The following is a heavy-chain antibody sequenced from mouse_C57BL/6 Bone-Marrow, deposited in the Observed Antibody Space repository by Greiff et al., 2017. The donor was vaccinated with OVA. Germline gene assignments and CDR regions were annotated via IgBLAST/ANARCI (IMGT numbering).Heavy chain of an antibody. CDR3: ARSSPDYYAMDY. Sequence: QVQLQQSGAELVRPGTSVKVSCKASGYAFTNYLIEWVKQRPGQGLEWIGNFHPYNDDTKYNEKFKGKATLTVEKSSSTVYLELSRLTSDDSAVYYCARSSPDYYAMDYWGQGTSVTVSS. J-gene: IGHJ4*01. CDR2: FHPYNDDT. V-gene: IGHV1-47*01. D-gene: IGHD1-1*01. CDR1: GYAFTNYL.